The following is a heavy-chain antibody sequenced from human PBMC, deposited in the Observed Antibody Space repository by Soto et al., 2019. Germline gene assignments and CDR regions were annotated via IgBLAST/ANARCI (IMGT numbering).Heavy chain of an antibody. CDR2: ISGSSGYT. CDR1: GCTFSDSY. CDR3: ARDRGGYGPPDV. J-gene: IGHJ6*02. D-gene: IGHD3-10*01. V-gene: IGHV3-11*06. Sequence: QVQLVESGGGLVKPGGSLRLSCAAPGCTFSDSYMSWIRQAPGKGLQWVAYISGSSGYTGYADSVKGRFTISRDNAKNSLYLQMNSLRAEDTAVYYCARDRGGYGPPDVWGQGTTVTVSS.